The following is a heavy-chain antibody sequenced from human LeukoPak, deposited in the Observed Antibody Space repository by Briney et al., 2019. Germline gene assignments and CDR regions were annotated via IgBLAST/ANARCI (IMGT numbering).Heavy chain of an antibody. CDR3: TTGNFGPY. Sequence: GGSLRLSCAASGFTFSDAWMNWVRQAPGKGLEWVGRIKRKAEGGATDYAGPVKGRFTISRDDSKNTLFLHVNSLKTEDTAVYYCTTGNFGPYWGQGTLVTVSS. J-gene: IGHJ4*02. D-gene: IGHD3-10*01. V-gene: IGHV3-15*07. CDR1: GFTFSDAW. CDR2: IKRKAEGGAT.